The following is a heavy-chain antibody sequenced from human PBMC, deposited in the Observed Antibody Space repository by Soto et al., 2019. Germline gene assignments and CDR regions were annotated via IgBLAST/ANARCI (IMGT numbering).Heavy chain of an antibody. V-gene: IGHV1-18*01. CDR2: LSAYNGDT. CDR3: ARWSAIVGGAEALDI. D-gene: IGHD1-26*01. Sequence: QVPLVQSGAEVKKPGASVRVSCKTSGYTFINYGITWVRQAPGQGLEWMGWLSAYNGDTSSSEKLQDRVTMTTDTSTNTVYMALRSLRSDDTAVYYCARWSAIVGGAEALDIWGQGTMVIVSS. CDR1: GYTFINYG. J-gene: IGHJ3*02.